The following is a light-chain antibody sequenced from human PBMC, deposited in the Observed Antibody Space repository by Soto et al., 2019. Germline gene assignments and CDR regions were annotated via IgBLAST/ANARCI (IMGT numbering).Light chain of an antibody. CDR2: RAS. Sequence: IVMTQSPATLSVSPGERVTLSCRASQNIYSNIAWYQQRPGQAPRLLIYRASTRATGVPARFSSSGSGTDFTLTISSLQSEDFTVYSCLQYHNLWAFGQGTKVDIK. CDR1: QNIYSN. J-gene: IGKJ1*01. V-gene: IGKV3-15*01. CDR3: LQYHNLWA.